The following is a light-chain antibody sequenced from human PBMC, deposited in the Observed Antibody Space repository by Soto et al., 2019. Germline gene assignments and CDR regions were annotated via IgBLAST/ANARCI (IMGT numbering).Light chain of an antibody. J-gene: IGKJ4*01. Sequence: EIVMTQSPATLSVSPGERATLSCRASQSVSSNLAWYQHQPGQAPRLLIYGASSRATGIPDRFSGSGSGTDFTLTISRLEPEDFAVYYCQQYRTFGGGTKVDIK. CDR3: QQYRT. CDR1: QSVSSN. V-gene: IGKV3D-15*01. CDR2: GAS.